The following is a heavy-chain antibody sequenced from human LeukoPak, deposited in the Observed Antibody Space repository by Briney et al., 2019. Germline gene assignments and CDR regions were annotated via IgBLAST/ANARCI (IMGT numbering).Heavy chain of an antibody. CDR3: GRRTYYDTLTGYTYWYFDL. CDR2: TSYSGST. D-gene: IGHD3-9*01. J-gene: IGHJ2*01. V-gene: IGHV4-59*01. CDR1: GGSISSYY. Sequence: SETLSLTCTVSGGSISSYYWSWIRQPPEKRLEWIGYTSYSGSTDYNPSLKSRVTMSVDTSKNQFSLKLSSVTAADTAVYYCGRRTYYDTLTGYTYWYFDLWGRGTLVTVSS.